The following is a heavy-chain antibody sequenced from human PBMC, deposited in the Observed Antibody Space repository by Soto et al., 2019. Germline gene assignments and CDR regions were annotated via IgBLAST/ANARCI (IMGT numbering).Heavy chain of an antibody. Sequence: PSETLSLTCTVSGDSISAYSWSWVRQPPGKGLEWIGNIHYNGNTKYNPSLKSRVTMSVDTSKNQFSLKLISETAADTAKYFCAREGNLGRWLQPLDFWGQGTLVTVSS. CDR1: GDSISAYS. CDR2: IHYNGNT. V-gene: IGHV4-59*01. J-gene: IGHJ4*02. CDR3: AREGNLGRWLQPLDF. D-gene: IGHD5-12*01.